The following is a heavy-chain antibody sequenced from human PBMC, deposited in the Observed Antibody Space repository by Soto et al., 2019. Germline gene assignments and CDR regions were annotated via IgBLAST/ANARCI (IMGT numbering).Heavy chain of an antibody. Sequence: SETLSLTCTVSGGSISSYYWSWIRQPPGKGLEWIGYIYYSGSTNYNPSRKSRVTISVDTSKNQFSLKLSSVTAADTAVYFCAREGKYYYGMDAWGQGTTVTVSS. CDR1: GGSISSYY. V-gene: IGHV4-59*01. CDR3: AREGKYYYGMDA. J-gene: IGHJ6*02. CDR2: IYYSGST.